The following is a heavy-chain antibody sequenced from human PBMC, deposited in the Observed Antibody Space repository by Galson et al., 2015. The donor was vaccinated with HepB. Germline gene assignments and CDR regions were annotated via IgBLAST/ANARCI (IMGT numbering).Heavy chain of an antibody. D-gene: IGHD7-27*01. CDR2: IMPSMGTP. Sequence: SVKVSCKASGGSFNTHGVSWVRQAPGKGLEWMGGIMPSMGTPKYAQKFQGRVTITADGITTTAYMELRSLRSEDTAVYYCARDVIVGSCSYSAYHWGNAMDVWGQGTTVTVSS. CDR1: GGSFNTHG. V-gene: IGHV1-69*13. J-gene: IGHJ6*02. CDR3: ARDVIVGSCSYSAYHWGNAMDV.